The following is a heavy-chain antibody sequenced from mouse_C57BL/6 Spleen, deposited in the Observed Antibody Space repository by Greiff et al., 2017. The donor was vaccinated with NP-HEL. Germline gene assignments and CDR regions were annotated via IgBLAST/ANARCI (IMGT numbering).Heavy chain of an antibody. D-gene: IGHD3-2*02. CDR3: ARECATAQATHYYAMDY. CDR1: GYSFTGYY. J-gene: IGHJ4*01. V-gene: IGHV1-42*01. CDR2: INPSTGGT. Sequence: EVKLQESGPELVKPGASVKISCKASGYSFTGYYMNWVKQSPEKSLEWIGEINPSTGGTTYNQKFKAKATLTVDKSSSTAYMQLKSLTSEDSAVYYCARECATAQATHYYAMDYWGQGTSVTVSS.